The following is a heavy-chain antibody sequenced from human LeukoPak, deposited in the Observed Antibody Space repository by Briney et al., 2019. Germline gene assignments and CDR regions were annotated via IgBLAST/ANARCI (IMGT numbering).Heavy chain of an antibody. D-gene: IGHD2-15*01. CDR3: ARYCSGGSCYSTRRAFDY. CDR1: GYTFTGYY. Sequence: GASVKLSCAASGYTFTGYYMHWVRQAPGQGLEWMGWINPNSSGTNYAQKFQGRVTMTRDTSISTAYMELSRLRSDDTAVYYCARYCSGGSCYSTRRAFDYWGQGTLVSASS. V-gene: IGHV1-2*02. CDR2: INPNSSGT. J-gene: IGHJ4*02.